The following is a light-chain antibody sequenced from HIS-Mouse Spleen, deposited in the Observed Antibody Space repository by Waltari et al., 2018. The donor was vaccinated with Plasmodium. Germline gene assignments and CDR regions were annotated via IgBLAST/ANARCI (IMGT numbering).Light chain of an antibody. Sequence: QSALTQPASVSGSPGQSITISCTGTSSDVGGYNYVSWYQQPPGKAPKLMIYAVSNLPAGVSNRFSGAKSGNTASLTISGLQAEDEADYYCSSYTSSSTRVFGGGTKLTVL. CDR1: SSDVGGYNY. CDR2: AVS. V-gene: IGLV2-14*03. J-gene: IGLJ3*02. CDR3: SSYTSSSTRV.